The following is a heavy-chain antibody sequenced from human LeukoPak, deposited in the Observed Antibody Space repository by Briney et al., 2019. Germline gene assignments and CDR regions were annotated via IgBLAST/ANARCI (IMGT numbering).Heavy chain of an antibody. CDR3: ARTYYYDSSGYYEYYFDY. J-gene: IGHJ4*02. V-gene: IGHV1-8*01. CDR1: GYTFTSYD. Sequence: ASVKVSCKASGYTFTSYDINWVRQATGQGLEWMGWMNPNSGNTGYAQKFQGRVTMTRDTSISTAYMELSRLRSDDTAVYYCARTYYYDSSGYYEYYFDYWGQGTLVTVSS. CDR2: MNPNSGNT. D-gene: IGHD3-22*01.